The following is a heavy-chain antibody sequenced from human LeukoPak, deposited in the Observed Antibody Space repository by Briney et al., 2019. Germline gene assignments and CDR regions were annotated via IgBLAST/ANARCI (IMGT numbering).Heavy chain of an antibody. Sequence: GGSLRLPCAASGFPFDDYAMHWLRQAPGKGLEWVSGISWNSGSIGYADSVKGRFTISRDNAKNSLYLQMNSLRAEDTAVYYCARDQYGDSDYWGQGTLVTVSS. J-gene: IGHJ4*02. CDR3: ARDQYGDSDY. CDR2: ISWNSGSI. V-gene: IGHV3-9*01. CDR1: GFPFDDYA. D-gene: IGHD4-17*01.